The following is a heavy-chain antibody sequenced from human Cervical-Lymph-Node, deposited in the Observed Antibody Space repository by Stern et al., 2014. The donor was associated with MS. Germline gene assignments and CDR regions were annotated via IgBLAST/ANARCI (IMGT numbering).Heavy chain of an antibody. D-gene: IGHD5-24*01. J-gene: IGHJ4*02. V-gene: IGHV3-23*04. Sequence: EVQLVESGGGVVQPGGSLRLSCAASGFTFRSYAMSWVRKPPGKGLVWVSGVSCSGGGTYYADSVKGRFTISIDNSRNTLYLQMDSLRAEDTAVYYCAKEGRRDGYTDYWGQGTLVTVSS. CDR3: AKEGRRDGYTDY. CDR2: VSCSGGGT. CDR1: GFTFRSYA.